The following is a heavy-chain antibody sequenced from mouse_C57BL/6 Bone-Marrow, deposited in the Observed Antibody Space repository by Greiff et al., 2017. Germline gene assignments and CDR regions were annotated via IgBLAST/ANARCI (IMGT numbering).Heavy chain of an antibody. CDR2: IYPRSGNT. CDR1: GYTFTSYG. J-gene: IGHJ3*01. Sequence: QVQLKESGAELARPGASVKLSCKASGYTFTSYGISWVKQRTGQGLEWIGEIYPRSGNTYYNEKFKGKATLTADKSSSTAYMELRSLTSEDSAVYVCERSDSNVAWFAYWGQGTLVTVSA. CDR3: ERSDSNVAWFAY. D-gene: IGHD2-5*01. V-gene: IGHV1-81*01.